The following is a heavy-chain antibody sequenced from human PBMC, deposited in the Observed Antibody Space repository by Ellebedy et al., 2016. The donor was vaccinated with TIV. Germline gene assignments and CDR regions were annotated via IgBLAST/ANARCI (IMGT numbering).Heavy chain of an antibody. Sequence: ASVKVSCKASGYTFTGYYIHWVRQAPGQGLEWMGWINPNTGATNYAQEFQGRVTVTTDTSISTAYMEVSRLRSDDTATYYCARGSGSPNWFDPWGQGTLVTVSS. V-gene: IGHV1-2*02. J-gene: IGHJ5*02. CDR3: ARGSGSPNWFDP. CDR1: GYTFTGYY. D-gene: IGHD1-26*01. CDR2: INPNTGAT.